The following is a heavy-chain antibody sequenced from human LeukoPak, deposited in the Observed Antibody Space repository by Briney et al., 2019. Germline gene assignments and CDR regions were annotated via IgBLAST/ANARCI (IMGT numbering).Heavy chain of an antibody. D-gene: IGHD2-21*02. CDR2: IYPGDSDT. Sequence: HGESLEISCKGSGYSFTSYWIGWVRQMPGKGLEWMGIIYPGDSDTRYSPSFQGQVTISADKSISTAYLQWSSLKASDTAMYYCARLGGVTAISPYGFYFDYWGQGTLVTVSS. CDR3: ARLGGVTAISPYGFYFDY. V-gene: IGHV5-51*01. J-gene: IGHJ4*02. CDR1: GYSFTSYW.